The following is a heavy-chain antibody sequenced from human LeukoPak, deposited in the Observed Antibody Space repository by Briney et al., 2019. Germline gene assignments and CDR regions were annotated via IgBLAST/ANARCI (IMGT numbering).Heavy chain of an antibody. V-gene: IGHV3-64*01. Sequence: PGGSLRLSCAASGFTFSSYAMHWVRTAPGKGLEYVSAISINGGSTYYANSVKGRFTISRDNSKHTLYLQMGSLRADDMAVYYCARAPRGAVAGYYFDYWGQGTLVTVSS. CDR1: GFTFSSYA. CDR2: ISINGGST. CDR3: ARAPRGAVAGYYFDY. D-gene: IGHD6-19*01. J-gene: IGHJ4*02.